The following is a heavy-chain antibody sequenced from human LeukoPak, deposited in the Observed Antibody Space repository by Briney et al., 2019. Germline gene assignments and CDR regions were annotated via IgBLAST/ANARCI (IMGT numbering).Heavy chain of an antibody. D-gene: IGHD5-18*01. Sequence: GGSLRLSCAASGFTFSSYWMSSVRQAPGNGLEWVPNIKQDGSEKYYVDSVKGRFTISRDNAKNSLYLQMNSLRAEDTAVYYCATEGQLWRGYFQHWGQGTLVTVSS. CDR2: IKQDGSEK. CDR1: GFTFSSYW. CDR3: ATEGQLWRGYFQH. J-gene: IGHJ1*01. V-gene: IGHV3-7*04.